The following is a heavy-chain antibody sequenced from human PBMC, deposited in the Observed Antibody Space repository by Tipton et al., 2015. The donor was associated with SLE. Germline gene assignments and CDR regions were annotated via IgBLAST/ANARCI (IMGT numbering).Heavy chain of an antibody. CDR3: ARDAETGENYFDY. J-gene: IGHJ4*02. CDR1: GGSISSYY. CDR2: IYYSGST. V-gene: IGHV4-59*12. Sequence: TLSLTCTVSGGSISSYYWSWIRQPPGKGLEWIGYIYYSGSTNYNPSLKSRVTISVDTSKNQFSLKLSSVTAADTAVYYCARDAETGENYFDYWGQGTLVTVSS. D-gene: IGHD7-27*01.